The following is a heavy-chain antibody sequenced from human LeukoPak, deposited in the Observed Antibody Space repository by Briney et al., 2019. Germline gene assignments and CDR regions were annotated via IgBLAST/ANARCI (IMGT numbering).Heavy chain of an antibody. CDR2: INPNSGGT. V-gene: IGHV1-2*02. CDR1: GYTFTGYY. J-gene: IGHJ3*02. D-gene: IGHD3-22*01. CDR3: AEAPNYYDSSDDAFDI. Sequence: GASVKVSCKASGYTFTGYYMHWVRQAPGQGLEWMGWINPNSGGTNYAQKFQGRVTMARDTSISTAYMELSRLRSDDTAVYYCAEAPNYYDSSDDAFDIWGQGTMVTVSS.